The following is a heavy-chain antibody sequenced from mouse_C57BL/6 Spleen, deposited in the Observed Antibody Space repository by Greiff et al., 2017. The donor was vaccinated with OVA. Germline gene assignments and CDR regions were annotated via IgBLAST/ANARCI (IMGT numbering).Heavy chain of an antibody. CDR3: ARSDSFAY. CDR2: IYPRDGST. D-gene: IGHD2-4*01. J-gene: IGHJ3*01. Sequence: VQLVESGPELVKPGASVKLSCKASGYTFTSYDINWVKQRPGQGLEWIGWIYPRDGSTKYNEKFKGKATLTVDTSSSTAYMELHSLTSEDSAVYFCARSDSFAYWGQGTLVTVSA. CDR1: GYTFTSYD. V-gene: IGHV1-85*01.